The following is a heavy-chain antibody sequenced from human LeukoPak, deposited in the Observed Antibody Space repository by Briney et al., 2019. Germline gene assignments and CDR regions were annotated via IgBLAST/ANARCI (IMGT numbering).Heavy chain of an antibody. CDR2: ISPYNGNT. D-gene: IGHD2-15*01. J-gene: IGHJ4*02. CDR1: GYTFTSYG. Sequence: GASVKVSCKASGYTFTSYGISWVRQAPGQGLKWMGWISPYNGNTNYAQNLQGRVTMTTDTSTSTAYMELRSLRSDDTAVYYCARHYCSGDSCYSCDYWGQGTLVTVSS. V-gene: IGHV1-18*01. CDR3: ARHYCSGDSCYSCDY.